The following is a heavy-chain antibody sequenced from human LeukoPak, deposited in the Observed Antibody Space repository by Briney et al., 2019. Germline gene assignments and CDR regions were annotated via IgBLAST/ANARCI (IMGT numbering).Heavy chain of an antibody. CDR3: ARPVGGLLIKGGAFDI. J-gene: IGHJ3*02. CDR2: IYYSGST. V-gene: IGHV4-39*01. D-gene: IGHD1-26*01. CDR1: GGSIGSSSYY. Sequence: SETLSLTCTVSGGSIGSSSYYWGWIRQPPGKGLEWIGSIYYSGSTYYNPSLKSRVTISVDTSKNQFSLKLSSVTAADTAVYYCARPVGGLLIKGGAFDIWGQGTMVTVSS.